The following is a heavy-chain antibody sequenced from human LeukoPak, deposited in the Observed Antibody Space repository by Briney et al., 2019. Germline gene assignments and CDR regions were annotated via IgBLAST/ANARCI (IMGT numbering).Heavy chain of an antibody. Sequence: SETLSLTCTVSGGSISSYYWGWIRQPAGKGLEWIGRIYSSGSTNYNPSLKSRVTISVDMSKNQFSLKLSSVSAADTAVYYCARDLLHRGYAFDIWGQGTMVTVSS. CDR2: IYSSGST. CDR3: ARDLLHRGYAFDI. CDR1: GGSISSYY. V-gene: IGHV4-4*07. D-gene: IGHD5-12*01. J-gene: IGHJ3*02.